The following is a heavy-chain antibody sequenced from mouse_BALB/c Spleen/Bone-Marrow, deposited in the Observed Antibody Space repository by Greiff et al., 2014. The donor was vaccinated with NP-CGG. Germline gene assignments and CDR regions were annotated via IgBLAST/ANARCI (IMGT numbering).Heavy chain of an antibody. CDR1: GFNIKDYY. Sequence: EVKLVESGAELVRSGASVKLSFTASGFNIKDYYMHWVKQRPEQGLEWIGWIDPENGDTEYAPKFQGKATMTADTSSNTAYLQLSSLTSEDTAVYYCNARGGYDFDYFDYWGQGTTLTVSS. CDR3: NARGGYDFDYFDY. J-gene: IGHJ2*01. CDR2: IDPENGDT. V-gene: IGHV14-4*02. D-gene: IGHD2-2*01.